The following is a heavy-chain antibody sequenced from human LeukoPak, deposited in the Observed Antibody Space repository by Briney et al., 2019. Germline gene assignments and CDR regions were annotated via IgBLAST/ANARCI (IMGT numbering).Heavy chain of an antibody. CDR1: GFTFSSYS. CDR3: TRSPSPYCANGVCYQWFDP. CDR2: ISSSSSYI. Sequence: GGSLRLSCAASGFTFSSYSMNWVRQAPGKGLEWVSSISSSSSYIYYADSVKGRFTISRDNAKNSLYLQMSSLRAEDTAVYYCTRSPSPYCANGVCYQWFDPWGQGTLVTVSS. D-gene: IGHD2-8*01. J-gene: IGHJ5*02. V-gene: IGHV3-21*01.